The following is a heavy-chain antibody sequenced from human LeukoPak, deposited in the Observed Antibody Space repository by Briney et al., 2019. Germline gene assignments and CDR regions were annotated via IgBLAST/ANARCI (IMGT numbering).Heavy chain of an antibody. D-gene: IGHD3-16*02. CDR1: GGSISSSSYY. J-gene: IGHJ5*02. Sequence: SETPSLTCTVSGGSISSSSYYWGWIRQPPGKGLEWIGSIYYSGSTYYNPSLKSRVTISVDTSKNQFSLKLSSVTAADTAVYYCARAVIIGPKFDPWGQGTLVTVSS. CDR3: ARAVIIGPKFDP. V-gene: IGHV4-39*07. CDR2: IYYSGST.